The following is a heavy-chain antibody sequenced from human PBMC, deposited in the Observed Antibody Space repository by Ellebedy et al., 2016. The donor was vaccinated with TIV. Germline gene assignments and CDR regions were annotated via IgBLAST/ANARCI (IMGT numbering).Heavy chain of an antibody. CDR3: AREPMVRGVIRRGYAMDV. V-gene: IGHV3-33*01. CDR1: GFTFSSYG. CDR2: IWYDGSNK. Sequence: GESLKISXAASGFTFSSYGMHWVRQAPGKGLEWVAVIWYDGSNKYYADSVKGRFTISRDNSKNTLYLQMNSLRAEDMAVYYCAREPMVRGVIRRGYAMDVWGQGTTVTVAS. J-gene: IGHJ6*02. D-gene: IGHD3-10*01.